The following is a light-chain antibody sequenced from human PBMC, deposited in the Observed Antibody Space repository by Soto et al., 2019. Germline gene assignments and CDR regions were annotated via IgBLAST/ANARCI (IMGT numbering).Light chain of an antibody. CDR2: EVS. CDR1: SSDVGGYNF. V-gene: IGLV2-14*03. CDR3: SSYTTSSTVV. Sequence: QSALTQPASVFGSPGQWITISCTGTSSDVGGYNFASWYQQHPGKAPKLMIYEVSNRPSGVSNRFSGSKSGNTASLTISGLQPEDEADYCCSSYTTSSTVVFGTGTKVTVL. J-gene: IGLJ1*01.